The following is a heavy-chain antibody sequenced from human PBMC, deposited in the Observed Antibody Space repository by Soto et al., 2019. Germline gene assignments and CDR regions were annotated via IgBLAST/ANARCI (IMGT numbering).Heavy chain of an antibody. V-gene: IGHV3-66*01. Sequence: GGSLRLSCAASGFTVSNNCMSWVRQAPGKGLEWVSVLYSGGSTYYADSVKGRFTISRDNAKNSLYLQMNSLRAEDTALYYCARSGNYRLDFWGQGTMVTVSS. J-gene: IGHJ4*02. CDR3: ARSGNYRLDF. D-gene: IGHD1-26*01. CDR1: GFTVSNNC. CDR2: LYSGGST.